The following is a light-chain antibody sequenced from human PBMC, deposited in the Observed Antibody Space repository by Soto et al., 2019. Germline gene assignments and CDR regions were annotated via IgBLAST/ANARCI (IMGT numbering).Light chain of an antibody. J-gene: IGKJ1*01. CDR2: AAS. Sequence: DIQLTQSPSFLSASVGDRVTITCRASQGISSYLAWYQQKPGKAPKLLIYAASTLQSGVPSRFSGNGSGTEFTLTLSSLQPEDFATYYCQQLNSYPRTFGQGTKVDIK. CDR3: QQLNSYPRT. CDR1: QGISSY. V-gene: IGKV1-9*01.